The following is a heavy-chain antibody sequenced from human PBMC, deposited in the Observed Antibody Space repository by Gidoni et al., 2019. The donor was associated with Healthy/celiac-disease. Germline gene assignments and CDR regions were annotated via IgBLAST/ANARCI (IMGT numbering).Heavy chain of an antibody. V-gene: IGHV4-34*01. J-gene: IGHJ6*03. CDR1: GGSFSGYY. D-gene: IGHD6-19*01. CDR3: ARSSGRSGWYYYYMDV. CDR2: INHSGST. Sequence: QVQLQQWGAGLLKPSETLSLTCAVYGGSFSGYYWSWLRQPPGKGLEGIGEINHSGSTNYNPSLKSRVTISVDTSKNQFSLKLSSVTAADTAVYYCARSSGRSGWYYYYMDVWGKGTTVTVSS.